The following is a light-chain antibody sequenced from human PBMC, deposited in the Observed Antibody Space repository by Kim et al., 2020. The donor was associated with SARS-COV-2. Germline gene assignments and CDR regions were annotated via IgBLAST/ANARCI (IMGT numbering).Light chain of an antibody. CDR1: SLRRYY. V-gene: IGLV3-19*01. J-gene: IGLJ2*01. Sequence: LGTKSRITCQEDSLRRYYASWYQKKPGQAPVLVIYGKNNRPSGIPDRFSGPSSGNTASLTTTGTQAEDEADYYCNSRDSSGNHWVFGGGTKLTVL. CDR3: NSRDSSGNHWV. CDR2: GKN.